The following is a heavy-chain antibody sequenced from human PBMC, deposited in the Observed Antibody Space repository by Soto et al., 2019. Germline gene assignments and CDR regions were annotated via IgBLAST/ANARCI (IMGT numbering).Heavy chain of an antibody. CDR3: ARDRVLRRRSATCLQLWSDYYGMDV. D-gene: IGHD5-18*01. CDR2: IIPIFGTA. V-gene: IGHV1-69*12. CDR1: GGTFSSYA. Sequence: QVQLVQSGAEVKKPGSSVKVSCKASGGTFSSYAISWVRQAPGQGLEWMGGIIPIFGTANYAQKFQGRVTITADESTRTAYRELSMLRSEDTAVYYCARDRVLRRRSATCLQLWSDYYGMDVWGQGTTVTVSS. J-gene: IGHJ6*02.